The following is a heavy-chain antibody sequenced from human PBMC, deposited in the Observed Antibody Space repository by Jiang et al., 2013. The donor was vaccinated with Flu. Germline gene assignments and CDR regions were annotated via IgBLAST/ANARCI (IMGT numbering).Heavy chain of an antibody. CDR3: ARASPDSGSHLAFDY. CDR1: GYTFTGYY. CDR2: INPNSGGT. V-gene: IGHV1-2*04. Sequence: VKKPGASVKVSCKASGYTFTGYYMHWVRQAPGQGLEWMGWINPNSGGTNYAQKFQGWVTMTRDTSISTAYMELSRLRSDDTAVYYCARASPDSGSHLAFDYWGQGTLVTVSS. D-gene: IGHD1-26*01. J-gene: IGHJ4*02.